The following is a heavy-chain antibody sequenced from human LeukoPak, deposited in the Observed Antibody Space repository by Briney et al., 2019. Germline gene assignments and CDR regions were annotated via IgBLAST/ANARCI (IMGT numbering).Heavy chain of an antibody. J-gene: IGHJ4*02. CDR2: IYYSGST. Sequence: PSETLSLTCTVSGGSISSSSYYWGWIRQPPGKGLEWIGSIYYSGSTYYNPSLKSRVTISVDTSKNQSSLKLSSVTAADTAVYYCARDREMATIIEYFDYWGQGTLVTVSS. D-gene: IGHD5-24*01. CDR1: GGSISSSSYY. CDR3: ARDREMATIIEYFDY. V-gene: IGHV4-39*07.